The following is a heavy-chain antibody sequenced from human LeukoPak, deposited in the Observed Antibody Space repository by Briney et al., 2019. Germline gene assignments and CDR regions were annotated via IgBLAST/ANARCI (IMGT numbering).Heavy chain of an antibody. CDR2: ISSSSSYI. V-gene: IGHV3-21*01. CDR3: ARGGQGDGYSADEAFDF. D-gene: IGHD5-24*01. J-gene: IGHJ3*01. Sequence: KPGGSLRLSCAASGFTFSSYSMNWVRQAPGKGLEWVSSISSSSSYIYYADSVKGRFTISRDNAKNSLYLQMNSLRAEDTAVYYCARGGQGDGYSADEAFDFWGQGTMVTVS. CDR1: GFTFSSYS.